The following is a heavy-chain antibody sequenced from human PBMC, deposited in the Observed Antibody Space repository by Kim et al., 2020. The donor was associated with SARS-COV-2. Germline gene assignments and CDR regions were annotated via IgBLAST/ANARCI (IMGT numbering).Heavy chain of an antibody. Sequence: NPSLKSRVTISVDTSKNQFSLKLSSVTAADTAVYYCARHSPSGSYYGIGYWGQGTLVTVSS. V-gene: IGHV4-39*01. CDR3: ARHSPSGSYYGIGY. D-gene: IGHD1-26*01. J-gene: IGHJ4*02.